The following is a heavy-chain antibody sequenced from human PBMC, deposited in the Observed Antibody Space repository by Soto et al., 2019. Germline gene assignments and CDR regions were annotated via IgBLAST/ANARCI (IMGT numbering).Heavy chain of an antibody. J-gene: IGHJ4*02. V-gene: IGHV4-39*01. D-gene: IGHD6-6*01. CDR2: IYYSGST. CDR1: GGSISSSSYY. CDR3: ARTSPYSSSTLFNY. Sequence: SETLSLTCTVSGGSISSSSYYWGWIRQPPGKGLEWIGSIYYSGSTYYNPSLKSRVTISVDRSKNQFSLKLSSVTAADTAVYYCARTSPYSSSTLFNYWGQGTLVTVSS.